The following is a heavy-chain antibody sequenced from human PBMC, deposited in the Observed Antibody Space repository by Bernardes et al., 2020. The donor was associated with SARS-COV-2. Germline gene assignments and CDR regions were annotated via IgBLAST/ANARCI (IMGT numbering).Heavy chain of an antibody. V-gene: IGHV3-7*01. J-gene: IGHJ6*02. Sequence: GSLRLSCAASGFTFSSYAMSWVRQAPGKGLQWVANIKQDGSEKNYVDSVKGRFTISRDNAKNSLYLQMNSLRVEDTAVYYCARGYGMDVWGQGTTVTVSS. CDR2: IKQDGSEK. CDR1: GFTFSSYA. CDR3: ARGYGMDV.